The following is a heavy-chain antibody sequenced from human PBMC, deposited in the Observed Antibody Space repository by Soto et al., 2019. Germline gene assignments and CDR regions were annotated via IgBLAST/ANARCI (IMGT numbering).Heavy chain of an antibody. CDR2: IYYSGNT. Sequence: PSETLSLTCTVSGGPISSYYWSWIRQPPGKGLEWIGYIYYSGNTNYNTSLKSRVTISVDTSKNQFSLKLTSVTAADTAVYFCTRGGFYYYDSSGYYDYWGQGALVTVSS. CDR1: GGPISSYY. J-gene: IGHJ4*02. CDR3: TRGGFYYYDSSGYYDY. D-gene: IGHD3-22*01. V-gene: IGHV4-59*12.